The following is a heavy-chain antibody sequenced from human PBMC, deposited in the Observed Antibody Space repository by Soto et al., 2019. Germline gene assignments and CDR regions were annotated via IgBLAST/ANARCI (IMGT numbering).Heavy chain of an antibody. J-gene: IGHJ4*02. V-gene: IGHV3-48*01. CDR2: ISSSRTI. CDR3: ARDPVAAAGGVFDY. CDR1: GFTVSSYS. Sequence: GGSLRLSCAASGFTVSSYSMNWVRQAPGKGLEWVSYISSSRTIYYAESVEGRFTLSRDNAKNSPYLQMKSLRGEDTAVYYCARDPVAAAGGVFDYWGQGTLVTVSS. D-gene: IGHD6-13*01.